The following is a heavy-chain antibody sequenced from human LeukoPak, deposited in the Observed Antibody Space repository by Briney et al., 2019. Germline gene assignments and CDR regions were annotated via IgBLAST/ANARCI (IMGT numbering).Heavy chain of an antibody. V-gene: IGHV1-18*04. D-gene: IGHD3-22*01. CDR1: GYTFTGYY. CDR3: ASSARYYYDSSGPGGDY. J-gene: IGHJ4*02. CDR2: ISAYNGNT. Sequence: ASVKVSCKASGYTFTGYYMHWVRQAPGQGLEWMGWISAYNGNTNYAQKLQGRVTMTTDTSTSTAYMELRSLRSDDTAVYYCASSARYYYDSSGPGGDYWGQGTLVTVSS.